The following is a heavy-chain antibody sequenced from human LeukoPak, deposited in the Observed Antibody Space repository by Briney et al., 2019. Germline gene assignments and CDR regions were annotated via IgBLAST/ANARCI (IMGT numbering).Heavy chain of an antibody. CDR1: GFTFSSHW. CDR3: AKVPYCGGDCYPTFDY. J-gene: IGHJ4*02. CDR2: INTDGSGT. V-gene: IGHV3-74*01. D-gene: IGHD2-21*01. Sequence: PGGSLRLSCAASGFTFSSHWMHWVRQAPGKGLVWVSRINTDGSGTDYADSVKGRFTISRDNSKNTLYLQMNSLRAEDTAVYYCAKVPYCGGDCYPTFDYWGQGTLVTVSS.